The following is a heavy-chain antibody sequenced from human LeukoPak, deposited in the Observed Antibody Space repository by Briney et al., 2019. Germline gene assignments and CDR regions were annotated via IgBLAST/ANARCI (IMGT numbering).Heavy chain of an antibody. CDR2: IWYDGSNK. J-gene: IGHJ3*02. Sequence: PGGSLRLSCAASGFTFSSYGMHWVRQAPGKGLEWVAVIWYDGSNKYYADSVKGRFTISRDNSKNTLYLQMNSLRAEDTAVYYCARDLNFYGDYVGAFDIWGQGTMVTVSS. CDR1: GFTFSSYG. D-gene: IGHD4-17*01. CDR3: ARDLNFYGDYVGAFDI. V-gene: IGHV3-33*01.